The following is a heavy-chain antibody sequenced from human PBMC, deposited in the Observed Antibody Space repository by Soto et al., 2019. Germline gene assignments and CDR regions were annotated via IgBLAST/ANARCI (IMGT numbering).Heavy chain of an antibody. V-gene: IGHV1-46*01. Sequence: QVQLVQSGAEVKKPGASVNVSCTASGYTFTNYHMHWVRQAPGQGLEWMGIINPSDGSIRYAERFQDRVTVTRDTSTSTVYMALSSLRFEDTAVYYCARAPLWERLPSWDYWGQGTLVTVSS. D-gene: IGHD1-26*01. CDR1: GYTFTNYH. J-gene: IGHJ4*02. CDR3: ARAPLWERLPSWDY. CDR2: INPSDGSI.